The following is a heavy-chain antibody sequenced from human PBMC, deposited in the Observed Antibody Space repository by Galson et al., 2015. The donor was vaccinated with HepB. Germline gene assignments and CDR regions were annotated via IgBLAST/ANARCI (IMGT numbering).Heavy chain of an antibody. D-gene: IGHD5-12*01. CDR2: IDWDDDK. CDR1: GFSLSVSGMC. CDR3: ARTPKASYDFFNPSYYYYSMDV. J-gene: IGHJ6*02. V-gene: IGHV2-70*01. Sequence: PALVKPTQTLTLTCTFSGFSLSVSGMCVSWIRQPPGKALEWLALIDWDDDKYYSTSLKTRLTISKDTSKDQVVLTMTNMDPVDTATYYCARTPKASYDFFNPSYYYYSMDVWGQGTTVTVSS.